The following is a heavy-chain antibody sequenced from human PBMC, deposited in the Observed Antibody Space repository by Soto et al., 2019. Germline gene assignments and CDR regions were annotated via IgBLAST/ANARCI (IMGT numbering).Heavy chain of an antibody. CDR2: INPNSGGT. D-gene: IGHD3-3*02. V-gene: IGHV1-2*02. CDR3: ARGLAIVERSKCGY. J-gene: IGHJ4*02. CDR1: GYNFTGYY. Sequence: ASVKVSCKASGYNFTGYYIHWVRQAPGQGLEWMGWINPNSGGTNYAQKFQGSVTMTRATSISTVYMELSSLRSDDTAVYYCARGLAIVERSKCGYWGRLTLGAVSS.